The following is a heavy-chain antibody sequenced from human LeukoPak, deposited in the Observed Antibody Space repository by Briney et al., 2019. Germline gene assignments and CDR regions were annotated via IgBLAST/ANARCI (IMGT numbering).Heavy chain of an antibody. V-gene: IGHV1-18*04. CDR1: GYTFTGYY. Sequence: HVASVKVSCKASGYTFTGYYMHWVRQAPGQGLEWMGWISAYNGNTNYAQKLQGRVTMTTDTSTSTAYMELRSLRSDDTALYYCARVPLGGYSSSWPYYYYYMDVWGKGTTVTISS. CDR2: ISAYNGNT. D-gene: IGHD6-13*01. J-gene: IGHJ6*03. CDR3: ARVPLGGYSSSWPYYYYYMDV.